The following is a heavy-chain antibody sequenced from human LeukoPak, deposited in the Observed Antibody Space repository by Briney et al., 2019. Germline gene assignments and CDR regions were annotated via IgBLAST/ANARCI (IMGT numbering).Heavy chain of an antibody. V-gene: IGHV3-21*01. CDR1: GFTFSSYS. D-gene: IGHD4-11*01. CDR3: AREHDYRVYYYYYYMDV. CDR2: ISSSSSYI. J-gene: IGHJ6*03. Sequence: PGGSLRLSCAASGFTFSSYSMNWVRQAPGKGLEWVSSISSSSSYIYYADSVKGRFTISRDNAKNSLYLQMNSLRVEDTAVYYCAREHDYRVYYYYYYMDVWGKGTTVTVSS.